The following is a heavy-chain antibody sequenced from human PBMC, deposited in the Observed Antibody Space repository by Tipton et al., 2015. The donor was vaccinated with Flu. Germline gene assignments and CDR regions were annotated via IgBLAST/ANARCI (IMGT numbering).Heavy chain of an antibody. CDR1: GGSISSGGYY. D-gene: IGHD3-22*01. J-gene: IGHJ4*02. CDR3: AREVDYYDSSGPISLFYY. CDR2: IHYSGST. Sequence: TLSLTCTVSGGSISSGGYYWSWIRQHPGKGLEWIGYIHYSGSTYYNPSLKNRVTISVDTSKNQFSLKLSSVTAADTAVYYCAREVDYYDSSGPISLFYYWGQGTLVTVSS. V-gene: IGHV4-31*03.